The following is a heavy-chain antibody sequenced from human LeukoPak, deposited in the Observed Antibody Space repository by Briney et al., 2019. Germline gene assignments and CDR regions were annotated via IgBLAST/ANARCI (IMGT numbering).Heavy chain of an antibody. J-gene: IGHJ5*02. D-gene: IGHD6-13*01. V-gene: IGHV1-46*01. CDR3: AREEEQLVIWFDP. CDR1: GYTFTSYY. Sequence: VASVKVSCKASGYTFTSYYMHWVRQAPGQGLEWMGIINPSGGSTSYAQKFQGRVTMTRDTSTSTVYMELSNLRSEDTAVYYCAREEEQLVIWFDPWGQGTLVTVSS. CDR2: INPSGGST.